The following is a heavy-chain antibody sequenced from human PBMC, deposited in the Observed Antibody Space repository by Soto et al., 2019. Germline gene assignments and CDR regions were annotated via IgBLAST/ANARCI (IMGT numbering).Heavy chain of an antibody. CDR2: VSDRGST. Sequence: SETLSLTCTVSGGSISGYYWSWIRQPPGKGLQWIGYVSDRGSTNYNPSLKSRLTISVDTSKNLFFLHLASVTAADTAIYYCARVAPILVPGVFDYWGQGTLVTVSS. D-gene: IGHD3-22*01. J-gene: IGHJ4*02. CDR3: ARVAPILVPGVFDY. V-gene: IGHV4-59*01. CDR1: GGSISGYY.